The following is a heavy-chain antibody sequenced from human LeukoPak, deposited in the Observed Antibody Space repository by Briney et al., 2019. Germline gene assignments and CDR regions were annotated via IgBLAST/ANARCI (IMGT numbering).Heavy chain of an antibody. CDR1: GYTFTSYG. V-gene: IGHV1-18*01. Sequence: ASAKVSCKASGYTFTSYGISWVRQAPGQGLEWMGWISAYNGNTNYAQKLQGRVTMTTDTSTSTAYMELRSLRSDDTAVYYCARGGYYDRSGYYRRNWFDPWGQGTLVTVSS. CDR3: ARGGYYDRSGYYRRNWFDP. D-gene: IGHD3-22*01. J-gene: IGHJ5*02. CDR2: ISAYNGNT.